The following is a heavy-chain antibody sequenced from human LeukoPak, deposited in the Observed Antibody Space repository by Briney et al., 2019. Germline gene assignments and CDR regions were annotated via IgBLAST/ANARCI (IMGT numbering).Heavy chain of an antibody. J-gene: IGHJ6*02. CDR2: ISSRGSTI. CDR1: GFTFSDYY. V-gene: IGHV3-11*01. D-gene: IGHD5-18*01. CDR3: ARHDTAMATDYGMDV. Sequence: GGSLRLSCAASGFTFSDYYMSWIRQAPGKGLEWVSYISSRGSTIYYADSVKGRFTISRDNAKNSLYLQMNSLRAEDTAVYYCARHDTAMATDYGMDVWGQGTTVTVSS.